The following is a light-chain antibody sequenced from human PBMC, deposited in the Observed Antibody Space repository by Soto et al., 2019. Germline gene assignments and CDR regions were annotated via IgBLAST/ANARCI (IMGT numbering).Light chain of an antibody. CDR1: SSNIGGYNV. J-gene: IGLJ1*01. Sequence: QSALTQPASVSGSPGQSITISCSGTSSNIGGYNVVSWYQQHPGKAPKVIVYEGIKRPSGVSDRFSGSTSGSTASLTISGLQAEDEADYHCSSYKTGSTVVFGTGTKVTVL. CDR3: SSYKTGSTVV. CDR2: EGI. V-gene: IGLV2-14*02.